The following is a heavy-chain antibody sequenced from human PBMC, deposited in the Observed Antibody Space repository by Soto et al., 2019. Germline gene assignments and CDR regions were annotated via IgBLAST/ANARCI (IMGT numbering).Heavy chain of an antibody. J-gene: IGHJ6*03. CDR2: ISSSGSTI. Sequence: GGSLRLSCAASGFTFSDYYMSWIRQAPGKGLEWVSYISSSGSTIYYADSVKGRFTISRDNAKNSLYLQMNSLRAEDTAVYYCARELYDILTGYYYYYYMDVWGKGTTVTVSS. CDR3: ARELYDILTGYYYYYYMDV. CDR1: GFTFSDYY. V-gene: IGHV3-11*01. D-gene: IGHD3-9*01.